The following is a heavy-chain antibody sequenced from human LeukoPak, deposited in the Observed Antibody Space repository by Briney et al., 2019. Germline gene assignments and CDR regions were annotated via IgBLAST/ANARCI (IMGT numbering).Heavy chain of an antibody. CDR2: ISGSGGST. CDR1: GFTFSSYA. Sequence: GGSLRLSCAASGFTFSSYAMSWVRQAPGKGLEWVSAISGSGGSTYYADSVKGRFTISRDNSKNTLYLQMNSLRAEDTAVYYCAKSPGQQLVWRGWFDPWGQGTLVTVSS. V-gene: IGHV3-23*01. D-gene: IGHD6-13*01. CDR3: AKSPGQQLVWRGWFDP. J-gene: IGHJ5*02.